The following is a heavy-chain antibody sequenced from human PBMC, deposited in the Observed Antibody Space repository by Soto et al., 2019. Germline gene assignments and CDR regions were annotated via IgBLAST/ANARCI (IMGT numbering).Heavy chain of an antibody. CDR2: IIPVFGSP. J-gene: IGHJ5*02. D-gene: IGHD1-7*01. Sequence: VQLVQSGAEVKKPGSSVRVFCETSGDTFTSHTVNWLRQAPGQGLEWMGGIIPVFGSPNYAEKFQGRLTITADTSTNTAYMELRRLKSEDTAVYFCARDITGTNNWFDPWGQGTLVTVSS. CDR1: GDTFTSHT. V-gene: IGHV1-69*06. CDR3: ARDITGTNNWFDP.